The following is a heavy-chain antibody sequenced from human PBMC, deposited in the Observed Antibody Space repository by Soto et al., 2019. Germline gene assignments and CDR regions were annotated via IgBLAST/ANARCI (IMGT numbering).Heavy chain of an antibody. CDR2: ISGSGGST. CDR3: AKGVSCTNGVCYVLRGVPSNYMGV. J-gene: IGHJ6*03. CDR1: GFTFSSYA. Sequence: EVQLLESGGGLVQPGGSLRLSCAASGFTFSSYAMSWVRQAPGKGLEWVSAISGSGGSTYYADSVKGRFTISRDNSKNTLYLQMNSLRGEDTAVYYCAKGVSCTNGVCYVLRGVPSNYMGVWGKGTTVTVSS. V-gene: IGHV3-23*01. D-gene: IGHD2-8*01.